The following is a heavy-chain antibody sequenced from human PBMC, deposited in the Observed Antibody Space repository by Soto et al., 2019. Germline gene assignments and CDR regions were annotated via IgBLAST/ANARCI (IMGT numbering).Heavy chain of an antibody. V-gene: IGHV3-23*01. CDR2: MSGSGGST. CDR3: AKDWGLRYFDWLLPIFDY. J-gene: IGHJ4*02. Sequence: GGSLRLSCAASGFTFSSYAVSWVRQAPGKGLEWVSAMSGSGGSTYYADSVKGRFTISRDNSKNTLYLQLNSLRAEDTAVYYCAKDWGLRYFDWLLPIFDYWGQGTMVTVSS. CDR1: GFTFSSYA. D-gene: IGHD3-9*01.